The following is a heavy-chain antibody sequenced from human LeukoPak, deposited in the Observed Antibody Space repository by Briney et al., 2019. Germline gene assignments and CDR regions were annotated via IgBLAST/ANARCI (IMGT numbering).Heavy chain of an antibody. V-gene: IGHV4-39*01. J-gene: IGHJ4*02. D-gene: IGHD3-10*01. Sequence: SETLSLTCTVSGGSISSSSYYWGWIRQPTGKGPEWIGSIYYSGSTYYNPSLKSRVTISVDTSKNQFSLKLSSVTAADTAVYYCARALLLWFGEPDYWGQGTLVTVSS. CDR2: IYYSGST. CDR1: GGSISSSSYY. CDR3: ARALLLWFGEPDY.